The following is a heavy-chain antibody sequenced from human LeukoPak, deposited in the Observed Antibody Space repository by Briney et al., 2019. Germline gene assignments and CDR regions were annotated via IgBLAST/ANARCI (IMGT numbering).Heavy chain of an antibody. V-gene: IGHV1-69*05. J-gene: IGHJ4*02. D-gene: IGHD3-22*01. CDR3: ARHDYYDSSGYRD. CDR2: IIPIFGTT. CDR1: GYTFTSYG. Sequence: GASVKVSCKASGYTFTSYGISWVRQAPGQGLEWMGRIIPIFGTTNYAQKFQGRVTITTDESTSTAYMELSSLRSEDTAVYYCARHDYYDSSGYRDWGQGTLVTVSS.